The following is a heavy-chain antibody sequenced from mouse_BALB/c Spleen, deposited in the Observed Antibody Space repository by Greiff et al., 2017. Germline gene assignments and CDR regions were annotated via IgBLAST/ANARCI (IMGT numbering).Heavy chain of an antibody. J-gene: IGHJ4*01. D-gene: IGHD2-1*01. CDR1: GYTFTDYA. Sequence: VQLQESGPELVRPGESVKISCKGSGYTFTDYAMHWVKQSHAKSLEWIGVISIYYDNTNYNQKFKGKATMTVDKSSSTAYMELARLTSEDSAIYYCARYGNYGGAMDYWGQGTSVTVSS. CDR3: ARYGNYGGAMDY. CDR2: ISIYYDNT. V-gene: IGHV1-67*01.